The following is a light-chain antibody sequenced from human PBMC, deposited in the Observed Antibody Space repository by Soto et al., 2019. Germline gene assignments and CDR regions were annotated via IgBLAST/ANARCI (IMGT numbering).Light chain of an antibody. J-gene: IGKJ1*01. CDR3: QQYGSSPWT. CDR2: GAS. V-gene: IGKV3-20*01. CDR1: ESVGTS. Sequence: EIVVTQSPATLSVSPGERATLSCRASESVGTSLAWYQQKPGQAPRLLIYGASSRATGIPDRFSGSGSGTDFTLTISRLEPEDFAVYYCQQYGSSPWTFGQGTKVDIK.